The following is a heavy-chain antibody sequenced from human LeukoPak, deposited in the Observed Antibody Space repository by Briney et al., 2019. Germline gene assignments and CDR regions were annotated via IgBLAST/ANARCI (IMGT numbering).Heavy chain of an antibody. Sequence: GGSLRLSCVASEFTFGSYWMHWVRQAPGKGLVWVSYINGDGSGTNYADSVKGRFTISRDNAKNTLYLQMNSLRAEDTALYYCSRETFDPWGQGTLVTVSS. J-gene: IGHJ5*02. V-gene: IGHV3-74*01. CDR3: SRETFDP. CDR1: EFTFGSYW. CDR2: INGDGSGT.